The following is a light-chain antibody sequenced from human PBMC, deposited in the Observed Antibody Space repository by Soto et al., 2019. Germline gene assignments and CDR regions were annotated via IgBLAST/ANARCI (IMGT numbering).Light chain of an antibody. CDR2: LGS. CDR1: QSLLHSNGYNY. Sequence: DIVMTQSPLSLPVTPGEPASISCRSSQSLLHSNGYNYLDWYLQKPGQSPQLLIYLGSNRASGVPDRCRGSGSGTDFTLKIIRVEDEHVGVYYCMQALQTPPTFGQGTKLQIQ. CDR3: MQALQTPPT. J-gene: IGKJ1*01. V-gene: IGKV2-28*01.